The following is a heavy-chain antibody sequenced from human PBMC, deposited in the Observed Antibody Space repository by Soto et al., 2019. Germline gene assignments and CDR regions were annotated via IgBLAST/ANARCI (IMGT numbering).Heavy chain of an antibody. J-gene: IGHJ4*02. D-gene: IGHD1-1*01. Sequence: SETLSLTCSVSGDSISSYYWSWIRQSAGKGLEWIGRTYITGDTNYSPSLKGRVTMSVDTSKNQLSLKLSSVTAADTAVYYCARAYKEKVDGHTPFYFDYWGQGTPVTVSS. CDR2: TYITGDT. CDR3: ARAYKEKVDGHTPFYFDY. V-gene: IGHV4-4*07. CDR1: GDSISSYY.